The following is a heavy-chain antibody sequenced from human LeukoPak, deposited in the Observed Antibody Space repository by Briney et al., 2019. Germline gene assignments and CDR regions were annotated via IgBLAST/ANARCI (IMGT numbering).Heavy chain of an antibody. Sequence: GGSLRLSCAASGFTVSDNYTSWVRQAPGKGLEWVLAISGGGSTYYADSVKGRFIISRDNSKNTVYLQLNSLRAEDTAVYYCARGGDTIGSIRSPFDIWGQGTMVTVSS. CDR3: ARGGDTIGSIRSPFDI. CDR1: GFTVSDNY. D-gene: IGHD3-22*01. V-gene: IGHV3-53*01. J-gene: IGHJ3*02. CDR2: ISGGGST.